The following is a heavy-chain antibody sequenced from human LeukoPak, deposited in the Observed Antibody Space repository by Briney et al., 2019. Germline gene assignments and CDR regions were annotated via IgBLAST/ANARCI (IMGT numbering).Heavy chain of an antibody. J-gene: IGHJ3*02. V-gene: IGHV3-7*01. Sequence: GGSLRLSCAASGFTFSDYWMSWVRQAPGKGLEWVANIKQDGSEKYYVDSVKGRFTISRDNAKNSLYLQMNSLRDEDTALYFCAREKPAAASAFEIWGQGTRVTVSS. D-gene: IGHD6-25*01. CDR2: IKQDGSEK. CDR3: AREKPAAASAFEI. CDR1: GFTFSDYW.